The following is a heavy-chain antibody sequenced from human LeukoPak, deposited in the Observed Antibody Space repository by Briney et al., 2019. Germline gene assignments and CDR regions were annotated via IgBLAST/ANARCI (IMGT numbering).Heavy chain of an antibody. Sequence: GGSLRLSCSASGFTFSAYAMYWVRQAPGKGLEYVPGISNNGGSSFYADSVKGSFTISRDNSKHTLYLQMSSLRAEDTAVYYCVKITSVTGGDCWGQGTRLTVSS. CDR3: VKITSVTGGDC. J-gene: IGHJ4*02. D-gene: IGHD1-1*01. CDR2: ISNNGGSS. V-gene: IGHV3-64D*09. CDR1: GFTFSAYA.